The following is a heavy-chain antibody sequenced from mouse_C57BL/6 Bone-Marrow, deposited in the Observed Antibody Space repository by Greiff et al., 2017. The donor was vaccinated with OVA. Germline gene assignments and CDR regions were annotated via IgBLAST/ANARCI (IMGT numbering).Heavy chain of an antibody. CDR1: GYTFTSYG. J-gene: IGHJ1*03. D-gene: IGHD2-5*01. CDR3: AMNYYSNYGWYFDV. Sequence: QVQLQQSGAELARPGASVKLSCKASGYTFTSYGISWVKQRTGQGLECIGEIYPRSGNTYYNEKFKGKATLTADKSSSTAYMELRSLTSEDSAVYFCAMNYYSNYGWYFDVWGTGTTVTVSS. CDR2: IYPRSGNT. V-gene: IGHV1-81*01.